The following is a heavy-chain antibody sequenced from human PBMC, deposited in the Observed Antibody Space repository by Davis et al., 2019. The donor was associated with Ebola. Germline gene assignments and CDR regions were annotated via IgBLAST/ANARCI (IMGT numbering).Heavy chain of an antibody. V-gene: IGHV1-69*10. Sequence: AASVKVSCKASGGTFSSYAISWVRQAPGQGLEWMGGIIPILGIANYAQKFQGRVTITADKSTSTAYMELSSLRSEDTAVYFCARGGVAYSDLDYWGQGTLVAVSS. J-gene: IGHJ4*02. CDR2: IIPILGIA. CDR1: GGTFSSYA. CDR3: ARGGVAYSDLDY. D-gene: IGHD2-21*01.